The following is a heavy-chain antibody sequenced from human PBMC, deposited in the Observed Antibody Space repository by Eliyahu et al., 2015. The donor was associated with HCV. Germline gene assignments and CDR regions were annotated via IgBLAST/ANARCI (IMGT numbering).Heavy chain of an antibody. CDR2: ISASGGNT. V-gene: IGHV3-23*01. D-gene: IGHD3-16*01. Sequence: EVQLLESGGGLVQPGGSLRLSCVASGFTSSNYAMSWVRQAPGKGLEWVSTISASGGNTYYADSVKDRFTISRDNSKNTMYLQMDSLRAEDTAVYYCAEGGLGGTGDFDYWGQGTLVTVSS. CDR1: GFTSSNYA. J-gene: IGHJ4*02. CDR3: AEGGLGGTGDFDY.